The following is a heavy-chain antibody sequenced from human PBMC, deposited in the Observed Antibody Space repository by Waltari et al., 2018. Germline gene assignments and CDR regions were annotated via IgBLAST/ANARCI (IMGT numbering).Heavy chain of an antibody. J-gene: IGHJ4*02. Sequence: EVQLVESGGGLVQPGGSLRLSCAVSGFTFSSYWMHWVRQAPGKGLVGVSRITPDGSKINYAESVGGRFTIARDNAKNTLYLQMDSLRAEDTALYYCALDFGGNEDYWGQGILVTVSS. V-gene: IGHV3-74*01. CDR1: GFTFSSYW. CDR3: ALDFGGNEDY. CDR2: ITPDGSKI. D-gene: IGHD1-1*01.